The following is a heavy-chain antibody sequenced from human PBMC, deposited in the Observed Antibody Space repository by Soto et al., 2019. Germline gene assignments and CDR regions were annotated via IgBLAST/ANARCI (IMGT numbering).Heavy chain of an antibody. CDR2: ISWNSDTR. V-gene: IGHV3-9*01. Sequence: LSLTCSVSGASIRNYYWHWVRQLPGKGLEWVSGISWNSDTRGYADSVKGRFTISRDNAKKSLYLQMDSLRTEDTAFYYCARTKGSFSSAWSHWGQGTLVTVSS. J-gene: IGHJ4*02. CDR1: GASIRNYY. D-gene: IGHD6-19*01. CDR3: ARTKGSFSSAWSH.